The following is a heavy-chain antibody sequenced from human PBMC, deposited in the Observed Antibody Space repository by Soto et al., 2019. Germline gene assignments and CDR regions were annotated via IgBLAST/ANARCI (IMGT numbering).Heavy chain of an antibody. Sequence: ASVKVSCKASGYTFTSYGISWVRQAPGQGLEWMGWISAYNGNTNYAQKIQGRVTMTTDTSTSTAYMELRSLRSDDTAVYYCARDFTDPPSSTSGEAFDIGGQGTMVTVSS. CDR3: ARDFTDPPSSTSGEAFDI. J-gene: IGHJ3*02. V-gene: IGHV1-18*01. D-gene: IGHD2-2*01. CDR2: ISAYNGNT. CDR1: GYTFTSYG.